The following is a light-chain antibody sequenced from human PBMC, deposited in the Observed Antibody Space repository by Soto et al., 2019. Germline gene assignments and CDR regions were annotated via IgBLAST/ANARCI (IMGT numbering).Light chain of an antibody. CDR2: RAS. J-gene: IGKJ2*01. CDR1: QSISNW. Sequence: DIQMTQSPSTLSASVGDRVTITCRASQSISNWLAWYQQKPEKAPKVLISRASTLESGVPSRFSGSGSGTEFTLTISNLQPDDFATYYCQQYNSDAYTFGQGTKLEIK. V-gene: IGKV1-5*03. CDR3: QQYNSDAYT.